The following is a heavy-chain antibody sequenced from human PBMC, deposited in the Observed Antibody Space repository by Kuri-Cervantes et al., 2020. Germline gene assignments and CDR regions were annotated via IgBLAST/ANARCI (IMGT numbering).Heavy chain of an antibody. CDR3: AREAYYYDSSGYYPYYYYMDV. CDR2: IYYSGST. Sequence: SETLSLTCTVSGGSISSYYWSWIRQPPGKGLEWIGYIYYSGSTNYNPSLKSRVTISVDTSKNQFSLKLSSVTAADTAVYYCAREAYYYDSSGYYPYYYYMDVWGKGTTVTVSS. D-gene: IGHD3-22*01. J-gene: IGHJ6*03. V-gene: IGHV4-59*01. CDR1: GGSISSYY.